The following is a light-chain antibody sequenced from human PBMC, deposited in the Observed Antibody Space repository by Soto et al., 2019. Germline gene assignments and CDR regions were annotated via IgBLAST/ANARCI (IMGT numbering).Light chain of an antibody. CDR2: SAS. J-gene: IGKJ1*01. CDR1: QTINNY. Sequence: DIQMTQSPSSLSASVGDSVTITRRTSQTINNYLNWYQQKPGKAPKILVYSASNLQSGVPSRFSGSGSGTNFTLTISDLQPEDFATYYCQKSDSNPWTFGQGTKVDIK. CDR3: QKSDSNPWT. V-gene: IGKV1-39*01.